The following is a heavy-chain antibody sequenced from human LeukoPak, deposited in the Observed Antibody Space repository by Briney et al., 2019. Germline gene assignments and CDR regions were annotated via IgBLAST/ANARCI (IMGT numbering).Heavy chain of an antibody. CDR3: ARMGYDDLWDSPEIPLDY. V-gene: IGHV3-48*03. CDR2: ITGSGSSI. Sequence: PGGSLRLSCLASGFTFSTFEMNWVRQAPGKGLEWVSLITGSGSSIYYADSVKGRFTTSRGNAKNSLYLHMSSLRAEDMAVYYCARMGYDDLWDSPEIPLDYWGQGTLATVSS. CDR1: GFTFSTFE. J-gene: IGHJ4*02. D-gene: IGHD3-16*01.